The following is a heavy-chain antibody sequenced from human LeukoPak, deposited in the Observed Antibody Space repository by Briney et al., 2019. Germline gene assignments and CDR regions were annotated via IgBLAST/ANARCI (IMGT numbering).Heavy chain of an antibody. V-gene: IGHV3-23*01. D-gene: IGHD3-10*01. J-gene: IGHJ4*02. CDR1: GFTFSSYA. CDR2: ISGSGGST. Sequence: GGSLRLTCAASGFTFSSYAMSWVRQAPGKGLEWVSAISGSGGSTYYADSVKGRFTISRDNSKNTLYLQMNSLRAEDTAVYYCAKLSLWFGESLFDYWGQGTLVTVSS. CDR3: AKLSLWFGESLFDY.